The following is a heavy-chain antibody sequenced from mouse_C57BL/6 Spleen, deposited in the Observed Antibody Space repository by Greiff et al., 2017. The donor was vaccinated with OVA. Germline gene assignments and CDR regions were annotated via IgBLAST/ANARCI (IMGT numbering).Heavy chain of an antibody. D-gene: IGHD2-1*01. Sequence: EVKLVESEGGLVQPGSSMKLSCTASGFTFSDYYMAWVRQVPEKGLEWVANINYDGSSTYYLDSLKSRFIISRDNAKNILYLQMSSLKSEDTATYYCARDHYGNSYWYFDVWGTGTTVTVSS. CDR1: GFTFSDYY. V-gene: IGHV5-16*01. J-gene: IGHJ1*03. CDR3: ARDHYGNSYWYFDV. CDR2: INYDGSST.